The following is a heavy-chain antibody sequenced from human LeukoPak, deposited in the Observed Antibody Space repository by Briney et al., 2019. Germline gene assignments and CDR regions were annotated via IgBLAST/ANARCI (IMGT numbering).Heavy chain of an antibody. CDR2: ISYDGSNK. CDR3: ARVSSGRAVAGHYFDY. D-gene: IGHD6-19*01. J-gene: IGHJ4*02. Sequence: GGSLRLSCAASGFTFSSYAMSWVRQAPGKGLEWVAVISYDGSNKYYADSVKGRFTISRDNSKNTLYLQMNSLRAEDTAVYYCARVSSGRAVAGHYFDYWGQGTLVTVSS. CDR1: GFTFSSYA. V-gene: IGHV3-30-3*01.